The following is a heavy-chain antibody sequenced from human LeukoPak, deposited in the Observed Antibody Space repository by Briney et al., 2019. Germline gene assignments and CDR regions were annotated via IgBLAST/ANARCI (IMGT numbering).Heavy chain of an antibody. J-gene: IGHJ3*02. CDR1: GFTVSINY. D-gene: IGHD3-22*01. Sequence: GSLRLSCAASGFTVSINYMSWVRQAPGKGLEGVSIIYSGGSTYYADSVKGRFTLSRDNSKNTLYLQMNSLRAEDTAVYYCARSPYYYDSSGYHGAFDIWGQGTVVTVSS. CDR3: ARSPYYYDSSGYHGAFDI. CDR2: IYSGGST. V-gene: IGHV3-53*01.